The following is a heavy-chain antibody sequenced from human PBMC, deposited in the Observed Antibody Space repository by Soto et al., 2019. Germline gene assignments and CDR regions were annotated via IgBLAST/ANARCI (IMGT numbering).Heavy chain of an antibody. D-gene: IGHD2-2*01. Sequence: GGSLRLSCAASGFTFSSYSMNWVRQAPGKGLEWVSSISSSSSYIYYADSVKGRFTISRDNAKNSLYLQMNSLRAEDTAVYYCAREGYCSSTSCSRFDYWDQGTLVTVSS. J-gene: IGHJ4*02. CDR3: AREGYCSSTSCSRFDY. V-gene: IGHV3-21*01. CDR2: ISSSSSYI. CDR1: GFTFSSYS.